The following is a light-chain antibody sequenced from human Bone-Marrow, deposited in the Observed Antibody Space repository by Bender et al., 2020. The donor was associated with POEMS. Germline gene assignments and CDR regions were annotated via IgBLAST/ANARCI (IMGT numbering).Light chain of an antibody. CDR3: QSYDNSLGGWV. Sequence: QSVLTQPPSVSGAPGQRVTISCTGSSSNTGSGYDINWYQHLPGTAPKLLIYGYNNRPSGVPDRFSCSKSGTSAPLAITGLQAEDEGDYYCQSYDNSLGGWVFGGGTKLTVL. V-gene: IGLV1-40*01. J-gene: IGLJ3*02. CDR1: SSNTGSGYD. CDR2: GYN.